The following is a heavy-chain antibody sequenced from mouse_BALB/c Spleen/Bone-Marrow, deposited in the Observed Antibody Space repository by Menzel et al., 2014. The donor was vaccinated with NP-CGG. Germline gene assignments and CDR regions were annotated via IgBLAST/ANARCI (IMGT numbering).Heavy chain of an antibody. CDR2: IDPANGNT. CDR3: ARGGAFAY. CDR1: GFNIXDTY. J-gene: IGHJ3*01. V-gene: IGHV14-3*02. Sequence: VQLKESGAELVKPGASVKLSCTASGFNIXDTYVHWVKQRPEQGLEWIGRIDPANGNTKYDPKFQGKATITADTSSNTAYLQLSSLTSEDTAVYYCARGGAFAYWGQGTLVTVSA.